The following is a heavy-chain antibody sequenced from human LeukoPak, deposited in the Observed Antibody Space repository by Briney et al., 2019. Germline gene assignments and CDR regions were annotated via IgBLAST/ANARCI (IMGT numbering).Heavy chain of an antibody. CDR3: ARVSSITLIVVPDYFDY. V-gene: IGHV1-2*02. CDR1: GYTFTDCF. J-gene: IGHJ4*02. D-gene: IGHD3-22*01. CDR2: INPNSGGT. Sequence: RASVKVSCKASGYTFTDCFMHWVRQAPGQGLEWLGWINPNSGGTNYAQKFHGRVTMTRDTSISTAYMELSRLKSDDTAVYYCARVSSITLIVVPDYFDYWGQGTLVTVSS.